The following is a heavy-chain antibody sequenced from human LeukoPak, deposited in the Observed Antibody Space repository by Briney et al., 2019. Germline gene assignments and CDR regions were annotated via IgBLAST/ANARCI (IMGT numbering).Heavy chain of an antibody. J-gene: IGHJ4*02. CDR3: AREGVSSWYYFDY. CDR1: GFTFSSYW. Sequence: AGGSLRLSCAASGFTFSSYWMHWVRQAPGKGLVWVSRINSDGSSTSYADSVKGRFTISRDNAKNTLYLQMNSPRAEDTAVYYCAREGVSSWYYFDYWGQGTLVTVSS. V-gene: IGHV3-74*01. CDR2: INSDGSST. D-gene: IGHD6-13*01.